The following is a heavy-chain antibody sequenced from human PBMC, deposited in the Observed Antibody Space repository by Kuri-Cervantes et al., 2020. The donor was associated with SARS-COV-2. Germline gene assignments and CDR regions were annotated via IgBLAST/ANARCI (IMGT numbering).Heavy chain of an antibody. CDR3: AKIDGFGITVTTGG. D-gene: IGHD1-7*01. J-gene: IGHJ4*02. V-gene: IGHV3-30-3*02. CDR2: ISYDGSNK. Sequence: GGSLRLSCAASGFTFSSYAMHWVRQAPGKGLEWVAVISYDGSNKYYADSVKGRFTISRDNSKNTLYLQMNSLRAEDTAVYYCAKIDGFGITVTTGGWGQGTLVTVSS. CDR1: GFTFSSYA.